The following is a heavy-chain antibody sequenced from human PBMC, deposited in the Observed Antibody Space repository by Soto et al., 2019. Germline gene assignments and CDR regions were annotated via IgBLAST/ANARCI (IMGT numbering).Heavy chain of an antibody. CDR3: ARTRLRIQRWVGYCSSTSCSTDY. CDR1: GFSLTTDGVG. Sequence: SGPTLVNPTQTLTLTCSFSGFSLTTDGVGVGWVRQPPGQALEWLAIIYWNDDKHHSPSLKSRLTITKDTSKNQVVLTMTNMDPVDTATYYCARTRLRIQRWVGYCSSTSCSTDYWGQGTLVTVSS. CDR2: IYWNDDK. D-gene: IGHD2-2*03. V-gene: IGHV2-5*01. J-gene: IGHJ4*02.